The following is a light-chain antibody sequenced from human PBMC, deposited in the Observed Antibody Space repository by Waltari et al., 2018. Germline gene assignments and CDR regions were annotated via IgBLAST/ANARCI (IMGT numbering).Light chain of an antibody. CDR1: QSVSRA. CDR3: QHYLRLPVT. J-gene: IGKJ1*01. CDR2: GAS. V-gene: IGKV3-20*01. Sequence: EIVLTQSPGTLSLSLVDRATVSCRASQSVSRALAWYQQKPGQAPRLLIYGASTRATGIPDRFSGSGSGTDFSLTISRLEPDDFAVYYCQHYLRLPVTFGQGTTVEI.